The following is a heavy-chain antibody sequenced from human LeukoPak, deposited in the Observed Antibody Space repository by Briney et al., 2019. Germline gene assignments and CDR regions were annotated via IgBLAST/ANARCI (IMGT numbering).Heavy chain of an antibody. CDR2: ISSSSSYT. Sequence: PGGSLRLSCAASGFTLSSHSMNWVRQAPGKGLEWVSSISSSSSYTYYADSVKGRFTISRDNAKNSLYLQMNSLRAEDTAVYYCARGGSGNWNAPFDYWGQGTLVTVSS. CDR1: GFTLSSHS. CDR3: ARGGSGNWNAPFDY. V-gene: IGHV3-21*01. J-gene: IGHJ4*02. D-gene: IGHD1-1*01.